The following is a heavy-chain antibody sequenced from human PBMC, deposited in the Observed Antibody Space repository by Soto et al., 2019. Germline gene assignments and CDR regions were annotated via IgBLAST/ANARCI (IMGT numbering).Heavy chain of an antibody. D-gene: IGHD1-1*01. CDR2: SSNSGTYT. CDR3: ARSGDNYNCPDY. Sequence: PGGSLRLSCAASGFTVSDYYMSWIRQAPGKGLEWLSYSSNSGTYTRYADSVKGRFSISRDNAKNSLYLQINSLRGEDSATYYCARSGDNYNCPDYRGQATPGTVSS. V-gene: IGHV3-11*06. CDR1: GFTVSDYY. J-gene: IGHJ4*02.